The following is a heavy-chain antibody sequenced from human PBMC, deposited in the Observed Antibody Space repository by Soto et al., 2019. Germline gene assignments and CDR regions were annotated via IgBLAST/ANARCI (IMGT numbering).Heavy chain of an antibody. CDR2: ISGSGGST. CDR1: GFTFSSYA. J-gene: IGHJ3*02. D-gene: IGHD5-18*01. Sequence: GGSLRLSCAASGFTFSSYAMSWVRQAPGKGLEWVSAISGSGGSTYYADSVKGRFTISRDNSKNTLYLQMNSLRAEDTAVYYCASAPYSYGFPGAFDIWGQGTMVTVSS. CDR3: ASAPYSYGFPGAFDI. V-gene: IGHV3-23*01.